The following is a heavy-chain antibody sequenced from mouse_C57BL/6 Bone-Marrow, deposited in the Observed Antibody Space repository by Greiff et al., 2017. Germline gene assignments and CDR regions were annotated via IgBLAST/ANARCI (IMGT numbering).Heavy chain of an antibody. CDR1: GFNIKDYY. Sequence: VQLQQSGAELVKPGASVKLSCTASGFNIKDYYMHWVKQRTEQGLEWIGRIDPEDGETKYAPKFQGQATITADPSSNTAYLQLSSLAAGDTAAYYCARSLLANWYFDVWGTGTTVTVSS. J-gene: IGHJ1*03. V-gene: IGHV14-2*01. D-gene: IGHD6-2*01. CDR2: IDPEDGET. CDR3: ARSLLANWYFDV.